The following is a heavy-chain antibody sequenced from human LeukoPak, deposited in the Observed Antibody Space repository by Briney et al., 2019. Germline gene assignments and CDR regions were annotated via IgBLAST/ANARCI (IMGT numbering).Heavy chain of an antibody. CDR1: GYTFTSYD. J-gene: IGHJ4*02. CDR3: ARRRGYYDSNGYLAY. V-gene: IGHV1-8*01. D-gene: IGHD3-22*01. CDR2: MNPNSGNT. Sequence: GASVKVSCKASGYTFTSYDINWVRQATGQRLEWMGWMNPNSGNTGYAQKFQGRVTMTRNTSISTAYMELSSLRSEDTAVYYCARRRGYYDSNGYLAYWGQGTLVTVSS.